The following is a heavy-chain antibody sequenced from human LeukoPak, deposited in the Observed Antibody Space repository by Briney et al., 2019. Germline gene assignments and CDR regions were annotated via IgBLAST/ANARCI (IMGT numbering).Heavy chain of an antibody. V-gene: IGHV3-23*01. CDR3: AKSFRDYGSSSHSASDI. J-gene: IGHJ3*02. D-gene: IGHD6-13*01. CDR2: ISDSGGDT. CDR1: GFTFSSYA. Sequence: GGSLRLSCAASGFTFSSYAMSWVRQAPGKGLDSFSVISDSGGDTYYADSVKGRFTISRDNSKSMLYLQMNSLRADDTAVYYCAKSFRDYGSSSHSASDIWGQGTMVTVSS.